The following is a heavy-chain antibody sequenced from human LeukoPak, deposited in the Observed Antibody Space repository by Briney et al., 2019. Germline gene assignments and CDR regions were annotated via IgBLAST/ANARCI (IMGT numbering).Heavy chain of an antibody. V-gene: IGHV3-21*01. CDR1: GFTFSSYG. Sequence: GGSLRLSCAASGFTFSSYGMNWVRQAPGKGLEWVSSISSSSSYIYYADSVKGRFTISRDNAKNSLYLQMNSLRAEDTAVYYCARDGGNSRYFDLWGRGTLVTVSS. CDR2: ISSSSSYI. J-gene: IGHJ2*01. CDR3: ARDGGNSRYFDL. D-gene: IGHD2-21*02.